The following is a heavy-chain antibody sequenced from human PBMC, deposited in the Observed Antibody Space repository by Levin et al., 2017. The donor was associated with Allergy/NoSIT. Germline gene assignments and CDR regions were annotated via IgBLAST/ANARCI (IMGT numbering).Heavy chain of an antibody. CDR2: MNPNSGNT. J-gene: IGHJ4*02. CDR1: GYTFTSYD. D-gene: IGHD3-10*01. V-gene: IGHV1-8*01. CDR3: AREAMGSGSYYNE. Sequence: PGESLKISFKASGYTFTSYDINWVRQATGQGLEWMGWMNPNSGNTGYAQKFQGRVTMTRNTSISTAYMELSSLRSEDTAVYYCAREAMGSGSYYNEWGQGTLVTVSS.